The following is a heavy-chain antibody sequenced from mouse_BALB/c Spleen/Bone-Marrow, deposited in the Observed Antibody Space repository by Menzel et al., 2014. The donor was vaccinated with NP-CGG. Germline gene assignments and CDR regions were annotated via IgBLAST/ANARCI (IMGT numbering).Heavy chain of an antibody. CDR2: INPNNGGT. V-gene: IGHV1-18*01. CDR3: AIYCYGSSYAMDY. D-gene: IGHD1-1*01. Sequence: VQLQQSGPELVKPGASVKIPCKASGYTFTDYNMDWVKQSHGKSLEWIGDINPNNGGTIYNQKFKGKATLTIDKSSSTAYMELRILTSEVTSVYYCAIYCYGSSYAMDYWGQGTSVTASS. CDR1: GYTFTDYN. J-gene: IGHJ4*01.